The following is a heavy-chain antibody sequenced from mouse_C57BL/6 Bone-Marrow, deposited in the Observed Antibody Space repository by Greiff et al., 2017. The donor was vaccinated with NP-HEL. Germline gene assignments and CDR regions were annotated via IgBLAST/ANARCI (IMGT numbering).Heavy chain of an antibody. V-gene: IGHV1-63*01. J-gene: IGHJ2*01. D-gene: IGHD1-1*01. CDR3: ARQDYGSSYFDY. CDR1: GYTFTNYW. Sequence: QVQLQQSGAELVRPGTSVKMSCKASGYTFTNYWIGWAKQRPGHGLEWIGDIYPGGGYTNYNEKFKGKATLTADKSSSTAYMQFSGLTSEDSAIYCCARQDYGSSYFDYWGQGTTLAVSS. CDR2: IYPGGGYT.